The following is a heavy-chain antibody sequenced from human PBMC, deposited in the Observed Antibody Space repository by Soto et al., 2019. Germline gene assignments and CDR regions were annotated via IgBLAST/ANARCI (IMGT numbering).Heavy chain of an antibody. V-gene: IGHV1-69*14. CDR2: IIPIFGTT. D-gene: IGHD5-12*01. Sequence: QVQLVQSGAXVXKPGSSVKVSCKTSGDIFSGYSISWVRQAPGQGLEWMGGIIPIFGTTNYAQRFHGRVTITADKSTSTVYMELYSLKSEDTAVYYCARDLGSGYDPGDYWGQGTLVTVSS. CDR3: ARDLGSGYDPGDY. J-gene: IGHJ4*02. CDR1: GDIFSGYS.